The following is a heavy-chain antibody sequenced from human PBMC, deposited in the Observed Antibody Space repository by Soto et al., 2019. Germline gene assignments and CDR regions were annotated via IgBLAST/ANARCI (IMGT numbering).Heavy chain of an antibody. CDR1: GFTFSSYA. CDR2: ISGSGGST. CDR3: AKDLRYCTNGVCYPTEFDY. D-gene: IGHD2-8*01. V-gene: IGHV3-23*01. J-gene: IGHJ4*02. Sequence: GGSLRLSCAASGFTFSSYAMSWVRQAPGKGLEWVSAISGSGGSTYYADSVKGRFTISRDNSKNTLYLQMNSLRAEDTAVYYCAKDLRYCTNGVCYPTEFDYWGQGTLVTVSS.